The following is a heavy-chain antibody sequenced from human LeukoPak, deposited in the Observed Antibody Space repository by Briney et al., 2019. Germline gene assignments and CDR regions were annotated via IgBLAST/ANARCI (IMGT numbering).Heavy chain of an antibody. Sequence: PGGSLRLSCAASGFTFSSYWMSWVRQAPGKGLEWVANINQDGSERYYVDSVKGRFTISRDNAKNSLCLQMDSLRAEDTAVYYCASRQHLDYWGQGTLVTVSS. CDR2: INQDGSER. V-gene: IGHV3-7*01. CDR1: GFTFSSYW. J-gene: IGHJ4*02. D-gene: IGHD6-13*01. CDR3: ASRQHLDY.